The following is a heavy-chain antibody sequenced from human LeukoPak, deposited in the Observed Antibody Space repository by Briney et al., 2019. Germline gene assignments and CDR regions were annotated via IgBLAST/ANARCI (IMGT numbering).Heavy chain of an antibody. CDR1: GFTFSSYN. CDR3: ARVGSSSWATDY. D-gene: IGHD6-6*01. J-gene: IGHJ4*02. V-gene: IGHV3-21*01. Sequence: GGSLRLSCAASGFTFSSYNMNWVRQAPGKGLEWVSSISSSSYIYYADSVKGRFTISRDNAKNSLYLQMNSLRAEDTAVYYCARVGSSSWATDYWGQGTLVTVSS. CDR2: ISSSSYI.